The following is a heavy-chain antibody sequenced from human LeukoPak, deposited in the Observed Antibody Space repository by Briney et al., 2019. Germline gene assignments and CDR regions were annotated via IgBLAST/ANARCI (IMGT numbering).Heavy chain of an antibody. CDR1: GYAFTSYY. D-gene: IGHD6-19*01. Sequence: ASVKVSCKASGYAFTSYYMHWVRQAPGQGLEWMGIINPSGGSTSYAQKFQGRVTMTRDTSTSTVYMELSSLRSEDTAVYYCASYSYSSGWYGYFQHWGQGTLSPSPQ. J-gene: IGHJ1*01. CDR3: ASYSYSSGWYGYFQH. V-gene: IGHV1-46*01. CDR2: INPSGGST.